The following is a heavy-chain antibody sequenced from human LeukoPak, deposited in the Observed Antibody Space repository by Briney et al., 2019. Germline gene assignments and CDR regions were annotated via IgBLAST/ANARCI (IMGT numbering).Heavy chain of an antibody. D-gene: IGHD1-26*01. Sequence: GGSLRLSCAASGFIVSSNYMNWVRQAPGKGLEWVSVIYSGGSTYYADSVKGRFTISRDNSKNTLYLQMNSLRAEDTAVYYCAKFAATTCCQSPFDIWGQGTMVAVSS. CDR1: GFIVSSNY. V-gene: IGHV3-53*01. J-gene: IGHJ3*02. CDR3: AKFAATTCCQSPFDI. CDR2: IYSGGST.